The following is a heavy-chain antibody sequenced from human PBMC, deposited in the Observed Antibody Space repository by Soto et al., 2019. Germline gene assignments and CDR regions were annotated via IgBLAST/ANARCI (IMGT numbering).Heavy chain of an antibody. CDR3: ARKVYSYGPGFYFDY. Sequence: GASVKVSCKASGGTFSSYAISWVRQAPGQGLEWMGGIIPIFGTANYAQKFQGRVTITADECTSTAYMELSSLRSEDTAVYYCARKVYSYGPGFYFDYWGQGTLVTVSS. V-gene: IGHV1-69*13. J-gene: IGHJ4*02. CDR1: GGTFSSYA. CDR2: IIPIFGTA. D-gene: IGHD5-18*01.